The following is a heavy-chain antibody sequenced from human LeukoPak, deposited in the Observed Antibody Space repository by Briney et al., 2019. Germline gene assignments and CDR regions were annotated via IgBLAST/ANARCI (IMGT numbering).Heavy chain of an antibody. Sequence: GGSLRLSCAASGFTFSRYNMNWVRQAPGKGLEWVSSISSSSSYIYYADSVKGRFTISRDNAKNSLYLQMNSLRAEDTAVYYCARVRLKAAGLDYWGQGTLVTVSS. D-gene: IGHD6-13*01. CDR1: GFTFSRYN. CDR2: ISSSSSYI. J-gene: IGHJ4*02. V-gene: IGHV3-21*01. CDR3: ARVRLKAAGLDY.